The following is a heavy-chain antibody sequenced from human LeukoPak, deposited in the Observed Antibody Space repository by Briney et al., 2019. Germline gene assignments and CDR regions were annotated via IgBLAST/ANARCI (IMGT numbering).Heavy chain of an antibody. V-gene: IGHV3-7*01. CDR2: IKQDGSEK. Sequence: GGSLRLSCAASGFTFSSYWMSWVRQAPGKGLEWVANIKQDGSEKYYVDSVKGRFTISRDNAKNSLYLQMNSLRAEDTAVYYCARVFRGWRSGSYLGGVVEYWGQGTLVTVSS. J-gene: IGHJ4*02. D-gene: IGHD3-10*01. CDR1: GFTFSSYW. CDR3: ARVFRGWRSGSYLGGVVEY.